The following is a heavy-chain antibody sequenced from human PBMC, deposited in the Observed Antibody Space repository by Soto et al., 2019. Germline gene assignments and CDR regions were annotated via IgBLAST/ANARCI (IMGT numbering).Heavy chain of an antibody. CDR1: GFTFTNYA. Sequence: PGGSLRLSCAASGFTFTNYAMTWVRQTPGKGLEWVSGISASGGLKYHADSVRGRLTVSRDNSKNILYLQMDNLRDEDTALYYCAREVGAPSGWLDPWGQGTQVTVSS. CDR3: AREVGAPSGWLDP. J-gene: IGHJ5*02. CDR2: ISASGGLK. V-gene: IGHV3-23*01. D-gene: IGHD1-26*01.